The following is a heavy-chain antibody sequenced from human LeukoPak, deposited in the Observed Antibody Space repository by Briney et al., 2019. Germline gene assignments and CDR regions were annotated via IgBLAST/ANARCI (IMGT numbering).Heavy chain of an antibody. CDR1: GFTFSNAW. V-gene: IGHV3-15*01. CDR3: ATELWFGEIMPYAFDI. CDR2: IKSKTDGGTT. J-gene: IGHJ3*02. Sequence: GGSLRLSCAASGFTFSNAWMSWVRQAPGKGLEWVGRIKSKTDGGTTDYAAPVKGRFTISRDDSKNTLYLQMNSLKTEDTAVYYCATELWFGEIMPYAFDIWGQGTMVTVSS. D-gene: IGHD3-10*01.